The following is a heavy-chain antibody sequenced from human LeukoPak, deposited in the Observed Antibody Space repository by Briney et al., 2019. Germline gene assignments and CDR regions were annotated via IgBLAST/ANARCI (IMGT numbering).Heavy chain of an antibody. Sequence: SETPCLTPAVYRGSLRVYYSSWIRHPPRQGLDWIGEIGHSGSTNHTTTLKCRLTISVATTKHQTTLQLSSATAAATALHYVAFSSDYQQRCGQGTLVTVSS. CDR1: RGSLRVYY. CDR3: AFSSDYQQR. D-gene: IGHD3-22*01. CDR2: IGHSGST. V-gene: IGHV4-34*01. J-gene: IGHJ1*01.